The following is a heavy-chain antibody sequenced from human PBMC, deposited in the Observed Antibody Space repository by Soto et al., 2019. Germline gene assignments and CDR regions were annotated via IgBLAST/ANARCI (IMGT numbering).Heavy chain of an antibody. J-gene: IGHJ4*02. CDR3: TTAPDYDFWSGPDY. CDR1: GFTFSNAW. CDR2: IKSKTDGGTT. V-gene: IGHV3-15*01. Sequence: PGESLKISCAASGFTFSNAWMSWVRQAPGKGLEWVGRIKSKTDGGTTDYAAPVKGRFTISRDDSKNTLYLQMNSLKTEDTAVYYCTTAPDYDFWSGPDYWGQGTLVTVSS. D-gene: IGHD3-3*01.